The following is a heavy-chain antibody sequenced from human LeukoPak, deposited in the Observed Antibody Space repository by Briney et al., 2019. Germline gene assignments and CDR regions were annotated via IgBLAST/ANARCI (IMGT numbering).Heavy chain of an antibody. CDR1: GYTFISYY. CDR2: INPRNDTT. Sequence: ASVKVSYKASGYTFISYYIHWVRQAPGQGLEWVGIINPRNDTTSYAQRFQGRVTVTRDTTTTTVYMELSSLRSEDTAVYYCTRVHDYRTSGEYFQHWGQGTLVTVSS. V-gene: IGHV1-46*03. CDR3: TRVHDYRTSGEYFQH. D-gene: IGHD4-11*01. J-gene: IGHJ1*01.